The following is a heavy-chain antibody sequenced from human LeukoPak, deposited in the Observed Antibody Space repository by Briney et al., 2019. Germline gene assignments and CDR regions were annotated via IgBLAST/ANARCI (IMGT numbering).Heavy chain of an antibody. Sequence: GASVKVSCKASGYTLSTYGISWVRQAPGQGLEWMAWISTYNGDTKYAQKFQGRLSVTTDTSTATVYMELRSLRSDDTAVYYCARDRPGGSSLDYWGQGTLVTVSS. CDR1: GYTLSTYG. CDR3: ARDRPGGSSLDY. CDR2: ISTYNGDT. D-gene: IGHD6-13*01. V-gene: IGHV1-18*01. J-gene: IGHJ4*02.